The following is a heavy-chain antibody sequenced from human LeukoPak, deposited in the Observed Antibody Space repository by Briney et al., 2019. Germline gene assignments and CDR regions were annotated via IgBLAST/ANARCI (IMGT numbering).Heavy chain of an antibody. J-gene: IGHJ3*02. V-gene: IGHV4-59*01. D-gene: IGHD7-27*01. CDR1: GGSISSYY. CDR3: ARDELGDSFDI. CDR2: IYYSGST. Sequence: PSETLSLTCTVSGGSISSYYWSWIRQPPGKGLEWIGYIYYSGSTNYNPSLKSRVTISVDTSKNQFSLKLSSVTAADTAVYYCARDELGDSFDIWGQGTMVIVSS.